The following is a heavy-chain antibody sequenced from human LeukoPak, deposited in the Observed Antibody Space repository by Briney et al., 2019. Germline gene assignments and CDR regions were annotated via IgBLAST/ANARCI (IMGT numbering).Heavy chain of an antibody. CDR1: GGSISSGGYY. J-gene: IGHJ3*02. CDR3: ASWLSDYNGYLPGAFDI. D-gene: IGHD3-22*01. CDR2: IYYNGNI. V-gene: IGHV4-31*03. Sequence: SETLSLTCTVSGGSISSGGYYWSWIRQLPGKGLEWIGYIYYNGNIYYNPSLKSRVSIPLDTSKNQFSLKLSSVTAADTAVYYCASWLSDYNGYLPGAFDIWGQGTMVTVSS.